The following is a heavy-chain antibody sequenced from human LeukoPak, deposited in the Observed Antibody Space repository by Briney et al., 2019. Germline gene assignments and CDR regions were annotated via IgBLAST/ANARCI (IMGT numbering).Heavy chain of an antibody. CDR3: ARSLSGYDPLSAF. J-gene: IGHJ4*01. V-gene: IGHV3-48*01. D-gene: IGHD5-12*01. CDR2: ITGTSTTF. Sequence: PGGSLRLSCEVSGFSFTSYAMTWVRQVPGKGLEWIAYITGTSTTFYYADSVKGRFTISRDNARNSLYLQMNSLTVEDTAVYYCARSLSGYDPLSAFWGHETRVTVS. CDR1: GFSFTSYA.